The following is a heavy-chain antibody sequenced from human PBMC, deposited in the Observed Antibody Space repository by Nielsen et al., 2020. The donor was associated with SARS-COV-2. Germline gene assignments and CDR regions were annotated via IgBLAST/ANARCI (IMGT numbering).Heavy chain of an antibody. Sequence: GESLKISCAASGFTFNSYAMTWVRQAPGKGLEWVSGIVGSGGTTDFADSVKGRFTISRDNSRNTLYLQMNSLRAEDTAVYYCAKDRAGATYARFDFWGQGTLVTVSS. CDR3: AKDRAGATYARFDF. J-gene: IGHJ4*02. CDR1: GFTFNSYA. D-gene: IGHD4/OR15-4a*01. CDR2: IVGSGGTT. V-gene: IGHV3-23*01.